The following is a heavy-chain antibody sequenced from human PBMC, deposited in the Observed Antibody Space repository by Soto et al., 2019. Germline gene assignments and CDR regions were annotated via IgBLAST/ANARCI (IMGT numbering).Heavy chain of an antibody. V-gene: IGHV5-51*01. D-gene: IGHD3-22*01. Sequence: PGESLKISCKGSGYSFTSYWIGWVRQMPGKGLEWMGIIYPGDSDTRYSPSFQGQVTISADKSISTAYLQWSSLKASDTAMYYCARLIYDSSGYYYFQHWGQGTLVTVSS. CDR2: IYPGDSDT. CDR3: ARLIYDSSGYYYFQH. CDR1: GYSFTSYW. J-gene: IGHJ1*01.